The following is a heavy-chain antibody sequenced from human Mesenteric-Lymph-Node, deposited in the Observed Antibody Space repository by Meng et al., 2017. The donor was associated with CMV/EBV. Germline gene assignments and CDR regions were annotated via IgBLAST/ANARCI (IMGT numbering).Heavy chain of an antibody. Sequence: GSLRLSCTVSGDSISSSYWGWIRQSPGKGLEWIGYVAYNGVTIYKSSLESRVTISRDKSKNQLSLRLNSVTAADTAVYYCARERDTAMGDYFDYWGQGTLVTVSS. CDR1: GDSISSSY. V-gene: IGHV4-59*01. CDR2: VAYNGVT. D-gene: IGHD5-18*01. J-gene: IGHJ4*02. CDR3: ARERDTAMGDYFDY.